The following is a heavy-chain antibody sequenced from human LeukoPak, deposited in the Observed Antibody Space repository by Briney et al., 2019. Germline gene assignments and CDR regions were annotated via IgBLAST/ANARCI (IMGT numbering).Heavy chain of an antibody. CDR3: ARDSERAYHYGSSGYYPADYFDY. V-gene: IGHV1-69*04. Sequence: SVKVSCKASGGTFSSYAISWVRQAPGQGLEWMGRITPIFGIANYAQKFQGRVTITADKSTSTAYMELSSLRSEDTAVYYCARDSERAYHYGSSGYYPADYFDYWGQGTLVTVSS. D-gene: IGHD3-22*01. CDR2: ITPIFGIA. J-gene: IGHJ4*02. CDR1: GGTFSSYA.